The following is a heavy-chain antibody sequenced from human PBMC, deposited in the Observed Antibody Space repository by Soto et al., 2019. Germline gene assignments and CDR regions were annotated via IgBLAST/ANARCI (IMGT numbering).Heavy chain of an antibody. Sequence: EVQLVESGGGLVQPGESLRLSCVASGFALSNDWINWVRQAPGKGLEWVANIKQDGSEKNYVDSVKGRFTISRDNARNSLYLQMNSLSAEDTAAYYCATETSTWGCWGQGTLVTVSS. CDR3: ATETSTWGC. D-gene: IGHD7-27*01. V-gene: IGHV3-7*05. CDR1: GFALSNDW. CDR2: IKQDGSEK. J-gene: IGHJ4*02.